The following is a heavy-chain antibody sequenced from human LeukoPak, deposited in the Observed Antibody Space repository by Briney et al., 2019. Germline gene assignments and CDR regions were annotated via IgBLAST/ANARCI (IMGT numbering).Heavy chain of an antibody. CDR2: ITRSGDNT. CDR3: APRRPYYFDS. J-gene: IGHJ4*02. V-gene: IGHV3-23*01. Sequence: GESLKISCAASGLTFTTYAMSWVRQAPGKGLEWVSSITRSGDNTYYADSVKGRLTISRDNSKNTLYLQMNSLRAEDTAIYYCAPRRPYYFDSWGQGTLVTVSS. CDR1: GLTFTTYA.